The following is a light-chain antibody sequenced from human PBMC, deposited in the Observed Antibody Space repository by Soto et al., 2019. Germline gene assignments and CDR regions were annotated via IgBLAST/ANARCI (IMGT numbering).Light chain of an antibody. V-gene: IGLV2-14*01. J-gene: IGLJ1*01. Sequence: QSALTQPASVSGSPGQSITISCAGTSRDIGGYNYVSWYQQHPGKAPKVMIYEVSNRPSGVSNRFSGSKSGYTASLTISGLQPEDEADYFCSSYTSSSTLYVFGSGTKVTVL. CDR1: SRDIGGYNY. CDR2: EVS. CDR3: SSYTSSSTLYV.